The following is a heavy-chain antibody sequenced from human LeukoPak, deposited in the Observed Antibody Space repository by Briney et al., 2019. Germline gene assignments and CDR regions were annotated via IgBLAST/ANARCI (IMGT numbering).Heavy chain of an antibody. CDR3: ARDTRYSNYDY. CDR1: GFTFMTYW. D-gene: IGHD4-4*01. Sequence: PGGSLRLSCAASGFTFMTYWMHWVRQAPGKGLVWVSRINSDGTSTTYADSVKGRFTISRDNAKNTLYLQMNTLRADDSAMYYCARDTRYSNYDYWGQGTLVTVSS. CDR2: INSDGTST. J-gene: IGHJ4*02. V-gene: IGHV3-74*01.